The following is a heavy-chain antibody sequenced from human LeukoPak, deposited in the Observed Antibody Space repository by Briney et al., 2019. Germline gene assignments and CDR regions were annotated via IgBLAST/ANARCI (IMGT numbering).Heavy chain of an antibody. D-gene: IGHD2-21*02. CDR2: ISNSGSTI. J-gene: IGHJ3*02. Sequence: GGSLRLSCAASGFTFSSYEMNWVRQAPGKGLEWVSYISNSGSTIYYADSVKGRFTISRDNSKNSLYLQMNSLRAEDTAVYYCARDRPCGGDCSTGAFDIWGQGTMVTVSS. CDR1: GFTFSSYE. CDR3: ARDRPCGGDCSTGAFDI. V-gene: IGHV3-48*03.